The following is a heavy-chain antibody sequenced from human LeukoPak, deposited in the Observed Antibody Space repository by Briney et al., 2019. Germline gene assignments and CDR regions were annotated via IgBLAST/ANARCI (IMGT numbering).Heavy chain of an antibody. Sequence: SETLSLTCTVAGGSISSYYWSWIRQPPGEGLEWIGYIYYSGSTNYNPSLKSRVTISVDTSKNQFSLKLSSVTAADTAVYYCARGDYGDGIDYWGQGTLVTVSS. J-gene: IGHJ4*02. CDR3: ARGDYGDGIDY. D-gene: IGHD4-17*01. CDR2: IYYSGST. V-gene: IGHV4-59*01. CDR1: GGSISSYY.